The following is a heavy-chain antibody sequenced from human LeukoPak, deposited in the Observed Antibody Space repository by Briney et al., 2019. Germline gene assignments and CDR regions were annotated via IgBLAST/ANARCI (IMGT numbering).Heavy chain of an antibody. CDR3: ARDTPTVTGWFDP. D-gene: IGHD4-17*01. V-gene: IGHV4-31*03. CDR1: GGSISSGGYY. J-gene: IGHJ5*02. CDR2: IYYSGST. Sequence: SETLSLTCTVPGGSISSGGYYWSWIRQHPGKGLEWIGYIYYSGSTYYNPSLKSRVTISVDTSKNQFSLKLSSVTAADTAVYYCARDTPTVTGWFDPWGQGTLVTVSS.